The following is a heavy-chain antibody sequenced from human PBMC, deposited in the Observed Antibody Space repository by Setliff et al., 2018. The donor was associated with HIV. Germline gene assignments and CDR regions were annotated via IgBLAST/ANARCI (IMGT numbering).Heavy chain of an antibody. Sequence: GGSLRLSCAASGFTFISYDMSWVRQAPGKGLEWVSGISGSGGTTKYADSVKGRFTISRDVSKSIAYLQMNSLKTEDTAVYYCTRHSLTTIDYFMPYYFEYWGQGTLVTVSS. D-gene: IGHD4-17*01. CDR3: TRHSLTTIDYFMPYYFEY. V-gene: IGHV3-23*01. J-gene: IGHJ4*02. CDR1: GFTFISYD. CDR2: ISGSGGTT.